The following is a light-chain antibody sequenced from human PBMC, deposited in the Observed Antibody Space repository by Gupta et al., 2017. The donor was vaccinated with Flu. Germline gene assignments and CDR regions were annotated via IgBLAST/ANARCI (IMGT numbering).Light chain of an antibody. J-gene: IGKJ2*01. V-gene: IGKV3-20*01. CDR3: QQYGISGYT. Sequence: GTLSLSPAERATLSCRASQSVNNNLLTWYQQKPGQAPRLLIYGASSRATGIPDRFSGSGSGTDFTLTIRRLEPEDFAVYYCQQYGISGYTFGQGTKLEIK. CDR2: GAS. CDR1: QSVNNNL.